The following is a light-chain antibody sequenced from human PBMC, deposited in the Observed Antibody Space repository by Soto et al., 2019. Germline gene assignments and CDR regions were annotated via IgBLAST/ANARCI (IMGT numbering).Light chain of an antibody. J-gene: IGKJ2*01. V-gene: IGKV1-5*01. CDR1: QSVTDW. CDR2: DAS. Sequence: DIQITQSPSTLSASVGNSVTITCRASQSVTDWLAWYQQKPGKAPNLLIYDASRLQSGIPSTFSGSGSGTEFTLTISSLQPDDFATYYCQQYTTYPYTCGQGTKLGIK. CDR3: QQYTTYPYT.